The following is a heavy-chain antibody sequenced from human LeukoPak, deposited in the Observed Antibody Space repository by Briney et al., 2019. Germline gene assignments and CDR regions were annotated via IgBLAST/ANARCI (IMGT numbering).Heavy chain of an antibody. CDR3: ARDLGPYYDFWSGYFDPAYYFDY. V-gene: IGHV3-21*01. D-gene: IGHD3-3*01. Sequence: GGSLRLSCAASGFTFSSYSMNWVRQAPGKGLEWVSSISSSSSYIYYADSVRGRFTISRDNAKNSLYLQMNSLRAEDTAVYYCARDLGPYYDFWSGYFDPAYYFDYWGQGTLVTVSS. CDR1: GFTFSSYS. CDR2: ISSSSSYI. J-gene: IGHJ4*02.